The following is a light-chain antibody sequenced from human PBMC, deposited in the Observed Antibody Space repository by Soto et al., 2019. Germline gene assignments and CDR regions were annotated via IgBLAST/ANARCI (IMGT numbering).Light chain of an antibody. V-gene: IGKV3-11*01. CDR2: DAS. Sequence: EIVLTHSPDTLSLSPGDRATLSCRASQSISSYLAWYQQKPGQSPRLVIYDASNRATGIPARFSGSGSGTDFTLTISSLEPPDFSVYYCQQRSDWPPITFGQGTRLEIK. CDR1: QSISSY. CDR3: QQRSDWPPIT. J-gene: IGKJ5*01.